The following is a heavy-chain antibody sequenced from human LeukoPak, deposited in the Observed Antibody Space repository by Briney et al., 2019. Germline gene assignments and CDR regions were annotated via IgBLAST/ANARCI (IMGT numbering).Heavy chain of an antibody. D-gene: IGHD3-10*01. CDR2: ISVSGGST. J-gene: IGHJ4*02. V-gene: IGHV3-23*01. CDR3: AKDWGYYGSGSYWIDY. CDR1: GFSFSSYA. Sequence: PGGSLRLSCAASGFSFSSYAMNWVRQAPGKGLEWVSVISVSGGSTYYADSVKGRFTISRDNSKNTLYLQMNSLRAEDTAVYYCAKDWGYYGSGSYWIDYWGQGTLVTVPS.